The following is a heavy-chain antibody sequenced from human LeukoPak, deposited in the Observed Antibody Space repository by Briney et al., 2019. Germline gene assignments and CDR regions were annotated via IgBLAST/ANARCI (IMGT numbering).Heavy chain of an antibody. CDR1: GFTFSSYA. Sequence: GSLRLSCAASGFTFSSYAMHWVRQPPGKGLEWIGSIFYSGSTYYNTSLKSRVTISVDTSKNQFSLKLSSVTAADTAVYYCARDRVAGYDAFDIWGQGTMVTVSS. V-gene: IGHV4-39*07. D-gene: IGHD6-19*01. CDR2: IFYSGST. CDR3: ARDRVAGYDAFDI. J-gene: IGHJ3*02.